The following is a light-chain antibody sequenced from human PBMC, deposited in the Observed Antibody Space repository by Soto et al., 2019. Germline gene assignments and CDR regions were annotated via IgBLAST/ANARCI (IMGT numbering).Light chain of an antibody. V-gene: IGKV1-33*01. CDR3: QQYDNLPMYT. J-gene: IGKJ2*01. CDR1: QDISNY. Sequence: ESQITESPSSLSSSVEDRVTITCQASQDISNYLNWYQQKPGKAPKLLIYDASNLETGVPSRFSGSGSGTDFTFTISSLQPEDIATYYCQQYDNLPMYTFGQGTKV. CDR2: DAS.